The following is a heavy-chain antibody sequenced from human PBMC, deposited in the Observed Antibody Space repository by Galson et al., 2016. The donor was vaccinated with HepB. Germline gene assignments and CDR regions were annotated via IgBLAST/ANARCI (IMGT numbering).Heavy chain of an antibody. Sequence: SCKASGVTFSNYAINWVRQAPGQGLEWMGGFIPIFHTPIYAQKFQGRITITADESTSTSYMELRSLKSGDTALYYCARGGQWLVRSPGQIYAMDVWGQGTTVTVSS. V-gene: IGHV1-69*01. CDR1: GVTFSNYA. CDR2: FIPIFHTP. J-gene: IGHJ6*02. D-gene: IGHD6-19*01. CDR3: ARGGQWLVRSPGQIYAMDV.